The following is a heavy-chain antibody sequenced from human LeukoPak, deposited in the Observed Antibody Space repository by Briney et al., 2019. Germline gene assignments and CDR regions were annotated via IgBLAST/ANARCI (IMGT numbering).Heavy chain of an antibody. J-gene: IGHJ3*01. V-gene: IGHV2-5*01. Sequence: SGPTLGKPTQTLTLTCTFSGFSLSTSAMGVGWIRQPPGQALEWLALIYWNDDKRYSPSLKNRLTITKDTSKNQVVLTMTNMDPVDTATYYCARKIGAFGVWGQGTMVTVSS. CDR1: GFSLSTSAMG. D-gene: IGHD2/OR15-2a*01. CDR2: IYWNDDK. CDR3: ARKIGAFGV.